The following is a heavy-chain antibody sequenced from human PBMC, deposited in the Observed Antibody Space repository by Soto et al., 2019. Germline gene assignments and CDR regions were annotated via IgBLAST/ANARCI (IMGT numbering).Heavy chain of an antibody. CDR3: AKDGGSDSYYFDF. D-gene: IGHD2-21*02. J-gene: IGHJ4*02. V-gene: IGHV3-7*03. CDR1: GFSFSDYW. Sequence: PGGSLRLSCAASGFSFSDYWMTWVRQAPGKGLEWVANIKQDGSEKFYEASVKGRFTISRDNAKNSLYLQLNGLRPDDTAVYYCAKDGGSDSYYFDFWGQGPLVTVSS. CDR2: IKQDGSEK.